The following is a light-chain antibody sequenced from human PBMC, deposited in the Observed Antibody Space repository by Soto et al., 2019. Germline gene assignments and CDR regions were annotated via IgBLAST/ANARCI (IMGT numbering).Light chain of an antibody. J-gene: IGKJ1*01. CDR2: DVS. CDR1: QSISSW. Sequence: IQMTQSPSTLSASVGDRFTVTCLASQSISSWLAWYQQKPGIPPKLLIYDVSALIRGVPSRFSGSGSGTEFTLTISSLQPDDFAPYCCQVYASFLARFGQGA. V-gene: IGKV1-5*01. CDR3: QVYASFLAR.